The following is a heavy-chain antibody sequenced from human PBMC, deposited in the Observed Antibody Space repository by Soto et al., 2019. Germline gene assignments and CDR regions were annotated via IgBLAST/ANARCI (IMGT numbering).Heavy chain of an antibody. CDR2: IYYSGST. D-gene: IGHD2-2*01. CDR3: ASDIVVVPAASEVYYDILTGYNY. CDR1: GGSISSSSYY. V-gene: IGHV4-39*01. J-gene: IGHJ4*02. Sequence: SETLCLTCTVSGGSISSSSYYWGWIRQPPGKGLEWIGSIYYSGSTYYNPSLKSRVTISVDTSKNQFSLKLSSVTAADTAVYYCASDIVVVPAASEVYYDILTGYNYWGQGTLVTVSS.